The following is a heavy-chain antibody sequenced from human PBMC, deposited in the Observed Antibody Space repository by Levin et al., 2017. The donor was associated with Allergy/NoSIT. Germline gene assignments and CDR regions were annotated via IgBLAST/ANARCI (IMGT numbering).Heavy chain of an antibody. CDR2: INPNSGGT. CDR1: GYTFTGYY. D-gene: IGHD6-19*01. CDR3: ASLDMSSGWYLGGVDY. J-gene: IGHJ4*02. V-gene: IGHV1-2*02. Sequence: ASVKVSCKASGYTFTGYYMHWVRQAPGQGLEWMGWINPNSGGTNYAQKFQGRVTMTRDTSISTAYMELSRLRSDDTAVYYCASLDMSSGWYLGGVDYWGQGTLVTVSS.